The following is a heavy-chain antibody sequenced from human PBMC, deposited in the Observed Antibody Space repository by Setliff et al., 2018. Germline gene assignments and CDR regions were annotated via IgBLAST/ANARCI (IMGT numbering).Heavy chain of an antibody. Sequence: GGSLRLSCAASGFNFDDYGMSWVRLVPGKGLEWISYISSSGSTIYYADSVKGRFTISRDNAKNSLYLHMNSLRPEDTALYYCVRDSSADYYDNDYFKYWGQGALVTVSS. CDR3: VRDSSADYYDNDYFKY. J-gene: IGHJ1*01. CDR1: GFNFDDYG. D-gene: IGHD2-21*02. V-gene: IGHV3-48*03. CDR2: ISSSGSTI.